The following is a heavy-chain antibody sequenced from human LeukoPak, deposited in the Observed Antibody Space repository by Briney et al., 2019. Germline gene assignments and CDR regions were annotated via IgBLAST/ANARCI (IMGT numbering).Heavy chain of an antibody. V-gene: IGHV4-59*01. J-gene: IGHJ4*02. CDR2: IYYSGST. CDR1: GGSIISSY. Sequence: SETLSLTCTVSGGSIISSYWSWIRQPPGKGLEWIGYIYYSGSTNYNPSLKSRVTISVDTSKNQFSLKLSSVTAADTAVYYCARGGMAAVFDYWGQGTLVTVSS. CDR3: ARGGMAAVFDY. D-gene: IGHD5-24*01.